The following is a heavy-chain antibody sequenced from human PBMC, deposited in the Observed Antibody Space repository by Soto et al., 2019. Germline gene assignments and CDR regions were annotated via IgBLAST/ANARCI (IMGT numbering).Heavy chain of an antibody. V-gene: IGHV4-31*03. CDR1: GGSISSSSYY. J-gene: IGHJ6*03. Sequence: PSETLSLTCTVSGGSISSSSYYWGWIRQHPGKGLEWIGYIYYSGSTYYNPSLKSRVTISVDTSKNQFSLKLSSVTAADTAVYYCARGDSGYYYYYLDVWGKGTTVTVSS. CDR3: ARGDSGYYYYYLDV. D-gene: IGHD3-22*01. CDR2: IYYSGST.